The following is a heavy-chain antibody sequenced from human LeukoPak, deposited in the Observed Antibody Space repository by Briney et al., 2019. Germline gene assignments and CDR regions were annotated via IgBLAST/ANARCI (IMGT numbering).Heavy chain of an antibody. Sequence: GESLKISCKGSGYSFTSYWIGWVRQMPGKGLGWMGIIYPGDSDTRYSPSFQGQVTISADKSISTAYLQWSSLKASDTAMYYCARPYDILTGYLYFDYWGQGTLVTVSS. D-gene: IGHD3-9*01. V-gene: IGHV5-51*01. CDR2: IYPGDSDT. CDR1: GYSFTSYW. CDR3: ARPYDILTGYLYFDY. J-gene: IGHJ4*02.